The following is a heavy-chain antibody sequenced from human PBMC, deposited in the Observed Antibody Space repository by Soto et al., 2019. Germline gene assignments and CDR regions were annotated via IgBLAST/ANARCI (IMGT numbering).Heavy chain of an antibody. D-gene: IGHD6-13*01. V-gene: IGHV5-51*01. Sequence: WESQTISCKASGYSFTTYWIGWVRQMPGKGLEWMGIIYPGDSDTRYSPSFQGQVTISADKSISTAYLQWSSLKASDSAMFYCARKDIAGNSVDFWGQGALVTVSS. CDR3: ARKDIAGNSVDF. J-gene: IGHJ4*02. CDR2: IYPGDSDT. CDR1: GYSFTTYW.